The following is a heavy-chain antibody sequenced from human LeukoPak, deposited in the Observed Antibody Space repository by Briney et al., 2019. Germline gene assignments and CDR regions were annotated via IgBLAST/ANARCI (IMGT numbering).Heavy chain of an antibody. Sequence: GRSLRLSCAASGFTFSTYAMHWVRQAPGKGLEWVAVISYDGSNKYADSVKGRFTISRDNSKNTLYLQMNSLRTEDTAVYYCASSGSGSYYSWFDPWGQGTLVTVSS. D-gene: IGHD1-26*01. J-gene: IGHJ5*02. V-gene: IGHV3-30-3*01. CDR1: GFTFSTYA. CDR2: ISYDGSNK. CDR3: ASSGSGSYYSWFDP.